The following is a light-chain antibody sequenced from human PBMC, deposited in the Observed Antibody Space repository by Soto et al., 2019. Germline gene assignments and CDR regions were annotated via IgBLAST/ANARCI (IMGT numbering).Light chain of an antibody. V-gene: IGLV2-14*01. CDR3: CSYTRTTSFV. CDR1: SNDIGGYNY. CDR2: DVS. Sequence: QSALTQPASVSGSPGQSITISCTGTSNDIGGYNYVSWFQQHPGKAPKFMLYDVSHRSSGVSNRFSGSKSGNMASLTISGLQAEDEADYYCCSYTRTTSFVFGTGTKLTVL. J-gene: IGLJ1*01.